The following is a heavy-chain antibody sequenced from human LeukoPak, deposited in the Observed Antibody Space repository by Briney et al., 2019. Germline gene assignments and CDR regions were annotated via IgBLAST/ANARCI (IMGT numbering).Heavy chain of an antibody. CDR1: GYTLTELS. D-gene: IGHD3-3*01. J-gene: IGHJ5*02. V-gene: IGHV1-24*01. CDR2: FDPEDGET. CDR3: AKAGRFGVVRKWFDP. Sequence: ASVKVSCKVSGYTLTELSMHWVRQAPGKGLEWMGGFDPEDGETIYAQKFQGRVTMTEDTSTDTAYMELSSLRSEDTAVYYCAKAGRFGVVRKWFDPWGQGTLVTVSS.